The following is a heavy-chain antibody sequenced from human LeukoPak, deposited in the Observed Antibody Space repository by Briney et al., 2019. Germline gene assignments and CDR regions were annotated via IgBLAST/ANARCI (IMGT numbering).Heavy chain of an antibody. CDR1: GGSISSSSYY. CDR2: IYYSGST. Sequence: PSETLSLTCTVSGGSISSSSYYWGWIRQPPGKGLEWIGSIYYSGSTYYNPSLKSRVTISVDTSKNQFSLKLSSVTAADTAVFYCARENSGSYGEFDYWGQGTLVTVSS. J-gene: IGHJ4*02. V-gene: IGHV4-39*07. D-gene: IGHD1-26*01. CDR3: ARENSGSYGEFDY.